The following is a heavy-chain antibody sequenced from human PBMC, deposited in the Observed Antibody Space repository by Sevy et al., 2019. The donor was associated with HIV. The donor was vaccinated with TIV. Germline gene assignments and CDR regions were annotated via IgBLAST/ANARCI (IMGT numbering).Heavy chain of an antibody. CDR3: ATTSSGYFDSSGYYIY. V-gene: IGHV5-51*01. CDR2: IFPDDSET. D-gene: IGHD3-22*01. CDR1: GYSFTSHW. Sequence: GESLKISCKGSGYSFTSHWIGWVRHMPGKGLEWVGIIFPDDSETRYSPSFQGQVTFSADKSIHTAYLQWGSLKASDTDMYDCATTSSGYFDSSGYYIYWGQGTLVTVSS. J-gene: IGHJ4*02.